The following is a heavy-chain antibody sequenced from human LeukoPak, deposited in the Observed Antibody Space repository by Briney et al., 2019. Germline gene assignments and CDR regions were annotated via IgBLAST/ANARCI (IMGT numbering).Heavy chain of an antibody. Sequence: GGSLRLSCAASGFTVSSNYMTWVRQAPGKGLEWVSVIYTGGSTYYADSVKGRFTISRDNSKNTLCLQMNSLRTEDTAVYYCAKAGQHYYYWGQGTLVTVSS. CDR2: IYTGGST. CDR3: AKAGQHYYY. J-gene: IGHJ4*02. CDR1: GFTVSSNY. D-gene: IGHD2-21*01. V-gene: IGHV3-53*05.